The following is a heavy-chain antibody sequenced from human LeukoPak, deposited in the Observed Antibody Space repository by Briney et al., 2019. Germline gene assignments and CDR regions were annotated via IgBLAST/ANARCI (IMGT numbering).Heavy chain of an antibody. Sequence: ASVKVSCKASGCAFSSYSISWVRQAPGQGPEWMGWINTYNGNTNYAQKLQGRVSMTIDTSAGTAYMELRSLRSDDTAVYYCARDKGWSYEAAVDYWAQGTLVTVSS. J-gene: IGHJ4*02. D-gene: IGHD6-19*01. CDR2: INTYNGNT. CDR3: ARDKGWSYEAAVDY. V-gene: IGHV1-18*04. CDR1: GCAFSSYS.